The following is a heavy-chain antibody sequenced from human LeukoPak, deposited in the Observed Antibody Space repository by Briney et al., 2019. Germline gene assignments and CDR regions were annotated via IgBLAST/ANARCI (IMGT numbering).Heavy chain of an antibody. D-gene: IGHD6-19*01. CDR1: GFTFSNYA. V-gene: IGHV3-23*01. J-gene: IGHJ4*02. Sequence: PGGSLRLSCEASGFTFSNYAMGWVRQAPGKGLEWVSGISYSGDNTYYADSVKGRFTISRDNSKNTLYLQTKSLRAEDTAVYYCARNSGWPYFDYWGQGTLVTVSS. CDR3: ARNSGWPYFDY. CDR2: ISYSGDNT.